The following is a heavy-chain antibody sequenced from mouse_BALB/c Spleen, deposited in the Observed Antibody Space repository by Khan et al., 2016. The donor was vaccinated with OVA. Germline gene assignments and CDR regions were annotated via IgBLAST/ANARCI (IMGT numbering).Heavy chain of an antibody. V-gene: IGHV9-3-1*01. D-gene: IGHD1-1*02. Sequence: QIQLVQSGPELKKPGETVKISCKASGYTFTNYGMNWVKQAPGKGLKWMGWINTYTGEPTYADDFKGRFAFSLETSASTAYLQINNLKNEDTATYFCASCGDWYFDVWGAGTTVTVSS. CDR3: ASCGDWYFDV. CDR1: GYTFTNYG. J-gene: IGHJ1*01. CDR2: INTYTGEP.